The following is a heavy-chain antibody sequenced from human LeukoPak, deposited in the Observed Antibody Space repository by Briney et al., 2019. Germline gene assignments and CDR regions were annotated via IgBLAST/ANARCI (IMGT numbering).Heavy chain of an antibody. CDR1: GYSITSYD. CDR2: MNSNSGNT. V-gene: IGHV1-8*01. CDR3: ARGGTLVRGVAILYGMDV. J-gene: IGHJ6*02. D-gene: IGHD3-10*01. Sequence: ASVKVSCRASGYSITSYDINWVRQAAGQGLEWVGWMNSNSGNTGYARKFQGRVTLTRDTSINTAYMEVNSLTSEVTAVYYCARGGTLVRGVAILYGMDVWGQGTTVTVSS.